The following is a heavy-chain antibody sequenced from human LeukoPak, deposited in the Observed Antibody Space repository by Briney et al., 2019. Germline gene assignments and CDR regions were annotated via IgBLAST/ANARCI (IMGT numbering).Heavy chain of an antibody. CDR3: ARVLYGDYAGCVDV. CDR1: GFNVSGKY. D-gene: IGHD4-17*01. CDR2: ISGSGGST. V-gene: IGHV3-23*01. Sequence: GGSLRLSCTVSGFNVSGKYMSWVRQAPGKGLEWVSAISGSGGSTYYADSVKGRFTISRDNSKNTLYLQMNSLRAEDTAVYYCARVLYGDYAGCVDVWGKGTTVTISS. J-gene: IGHJ6*04.